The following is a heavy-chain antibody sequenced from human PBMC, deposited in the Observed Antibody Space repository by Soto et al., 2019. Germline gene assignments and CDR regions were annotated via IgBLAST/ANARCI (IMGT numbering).Heavy chain of an antibody. Sequence: GGSLRLSCAASGFTFSSYAMSWVRQAPGKGLEWVSAISGSGGSTYYADSVKGRFTISRDNSKNTLYLQMNSLRAEDTAAYYCAKDSGYSSSSYFQHWGQGTLVTVSS. CDR2: ISGSGGST. CDR3: AKDSGYSSSSYFQH. J-gene: IGHJ1*01. D-gene: IGHD6-6*01. V-gene: IGHV3-23*01. CDR1: GFTFSSYA.